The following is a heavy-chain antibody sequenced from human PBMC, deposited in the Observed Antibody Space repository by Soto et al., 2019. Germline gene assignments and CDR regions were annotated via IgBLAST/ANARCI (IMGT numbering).Heavy chain of an antibody. Sequence: QVQLVQSGAEVKKPGSSVKVSCKASGGTFSRYTISWVRQAPGQGLECMGRIIPILGIANYAQKFQGRVTITADKSTSTAYMELSSLRSEDTAVYYCASRRGGPGPSSYFDYWGQGTLVTVSS. V-gene: IGHV1-69*02. CDR2: IIPILGIA. D-gene: IGHD3-16*01. J-gene: IGHJ4*02. CDR1: GGTFSRYT. CDR3: ASRRGGPGPSSYFDY.